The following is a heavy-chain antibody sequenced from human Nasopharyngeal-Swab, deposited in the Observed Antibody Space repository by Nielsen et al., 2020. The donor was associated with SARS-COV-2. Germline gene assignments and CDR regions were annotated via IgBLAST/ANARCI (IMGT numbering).Heavy chain of an antibody. J-gene: IGHJ5*02. CDR2: INAGNGNT. CDR3: ARGRNVLRYFDWLGWFDP. CDR1: GYTFTSYA. D-gene: IGHD3-9*01. Sequence: ASVKASCKASGYTFTSYAMHWVRQAPGQRLEWMGWINAGNGNTKYSQKFQGRVTITRDTSASTAYMELSSLRSEDTAVYYCARGRNVLRYFDWLGWFDPWGQGTLVTVSS. V-gene: IGHV1-3*01.